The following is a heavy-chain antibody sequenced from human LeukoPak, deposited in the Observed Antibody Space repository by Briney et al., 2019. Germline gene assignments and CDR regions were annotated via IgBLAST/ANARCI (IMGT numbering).Heavy chain of an antibody. Sequence: GGSLRLSCAASGFTFSSYAMSWVRQAPGKGLEWVSAISGSGGSTYYADSVKGRFTISRDNSKNTLYLQMNSLRAEDTAVYYCAKDQGWSVRGYYYYYMDVWGKGTTVTVSS. D-gene: IGHD2-15*01. CDR2: ISGSGGST. CDR1: GFTFSSYA. J-gene: IGHJ6*03. V-gene: IGHV3-23*01. CDR3: AKDQGWSVRGYYYYYMDV.